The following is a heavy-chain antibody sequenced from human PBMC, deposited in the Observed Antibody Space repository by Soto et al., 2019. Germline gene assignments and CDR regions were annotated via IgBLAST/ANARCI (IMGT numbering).Heavy chain of an antibody. J-gene: IGHJ6*03. V-gene: IGHV3-23*01. CDR3: AKVDYGDYITCMDV. D-gene: IGHD4-17*01. Sequence: GGSLRLSCAASGFTFSSYAMSWVRQAPGKGLEWVSAISGSGGSTYYADSVKGRFTIYRDNSKNTLYLQMNSLRAEDTAVYYCAKVDYGDYITCMDVWGKGTTVTVSS. CDR2: ISGSGGST. CDR1: GFTFSSYA.